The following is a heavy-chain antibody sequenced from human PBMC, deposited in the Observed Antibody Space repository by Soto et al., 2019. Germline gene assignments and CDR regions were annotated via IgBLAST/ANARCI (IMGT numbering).Heavy chain of an antibody. J-gene: IGHJ6*02. V-gene: IGHV3-33*01. CDR1: GMTFSDYG. CDR3: ARGFYGTGRYYTMYGMDV. CDR2: IWSGGNKE. Sequence: QVQLVESGGGVVQPGKSLRLSCAASGMTFSDYGMHWVRQAPGKGLVWVASIWSGGNKEAYMDSVKGRFTISRDNSKNTLYLQMNSLRVEDTAIYYCARGFYGTGRYYTMYGMDVWGQGTTVTVSS. D-gene: IGHD3-10*01.